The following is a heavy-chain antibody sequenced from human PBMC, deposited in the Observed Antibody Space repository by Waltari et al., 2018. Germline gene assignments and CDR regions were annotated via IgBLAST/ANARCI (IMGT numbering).Heavy chain of an antibody. J-gene: IGHJ3*02. V-gene: IGHV1-69*05. CDR2: ISPIFGTA. D-gene: IGHD3-22*01. CDR3: ARSLLYYDSSGYPIRVDAFDI. CDR1: GGTFSSYA. Sequence: QVQLVQSGAEVKKPGSSVKVSCKASGGTFSSYAISWVRQAPGQGLEGMGGISPIFGTANYAQKFQGRVTITTDESTSTAYMELSSLRSEDTAVYYCARSLLYYDSSGYPIRVDAFDIWGQGTMVTVSS.